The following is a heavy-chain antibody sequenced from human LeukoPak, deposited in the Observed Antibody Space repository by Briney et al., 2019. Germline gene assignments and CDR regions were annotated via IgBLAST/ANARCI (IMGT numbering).Heavy chain of an antibody. CDR2: MSYDGSDE. CDR1: GFTFSSCA. Sequence: GGSLRLSCAASGFTFSSCAMYWVRQAPGKGLEWVALMSYDGSDEYYADSVRGRFTISRDNSKNTLHLHVNGLSTEDTAVYYCARVQQYTNGLIDQYFDYWGQGVRATVSS. V-gene: IGHV3-30*04. CDR3: ARVQQYTNGLIDQYFDY. J-gene: IGHJ4*02. D-gene: IGHD2-8*01.